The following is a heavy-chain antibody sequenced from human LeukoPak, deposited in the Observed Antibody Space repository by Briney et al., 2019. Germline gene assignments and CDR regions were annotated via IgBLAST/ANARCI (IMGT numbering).Heavy chain of an antibody. J-gene: IGHJ4*02. CDR2: INPNSGGT. D-gene: IGHD6-13*01. V-gene: IGHV1-2*06. CDR3: ARDRSSSWLVDY. Sequence: ASVKVSCKASGYTSTGYYMHWVRQAPGQGLEWMGRINPNSGGTNYAQKFQGRVTMTRDTSISTAYMELSRLRSDDTAVYYCARDRSSSWLVDYWGQGTLVTVSS. CDR1: GYTSTGYY.